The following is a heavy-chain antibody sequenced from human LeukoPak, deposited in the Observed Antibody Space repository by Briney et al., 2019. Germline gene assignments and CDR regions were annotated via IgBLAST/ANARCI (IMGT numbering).Heavy chain of an antibody. CDR2: INPNDGDT. J-gene: IGHJ4*02. CDR1: GYTFTDYY. V-gene: IGHV1-2*02. Sequence: GASVKVSCKASGYTFTDYYMYWVRQAPGQGFEWMGWINPNDGDTNYAQKFQGRVTMTRDTSISTANMEVSRLRSDDTAVYYCARANFLYCSSSTCLFDYWGQGTLVTVSS. D-gene: IGHD2-2*01. CDR3: ARANFLYCSSSTCLFDY.